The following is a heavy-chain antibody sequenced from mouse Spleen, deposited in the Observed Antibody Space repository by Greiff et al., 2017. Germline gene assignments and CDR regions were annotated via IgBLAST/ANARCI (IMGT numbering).Heavy chain of an antibody. Sequence: QVQLQQSGAELVMPGASVKLSCKASGYTFTSYWMHWVKQRPGQGLEWIGEIDPSDSYTNYNQKFKGKATLTVDKSSSTAYMQLSSLTSEDSAVYYCARNPGTVPFAYWGQGTLVTVSA. CDR2: IDPSDSYT. J-gene: IGHJ3*01. D-gene: IGHD1-1*01. CDR3: ARNPGTVPFAY. V-gene: IGHV1-69*01. CDR1: GYTFTSYW.